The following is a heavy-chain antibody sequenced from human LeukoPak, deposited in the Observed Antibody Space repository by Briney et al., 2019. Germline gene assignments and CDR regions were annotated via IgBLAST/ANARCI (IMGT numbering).Heavy chain of an antibody. CDR2: ISGSGGST. CDR3: ATEIGNQLTTYPLWY. J-gene: IGHJ6*04. Sequence: GGSLRLSCAASGFTFSDYYMSWVRQAPGKGLEWVSAISGSGGSTYYADSVKGRFTISRDNSKNTLYLQMNSLRAEDTAVYYCATEIGNQLTTYPLWYWGKGTTVTISS. V-gene: IGHV3-23*01. D-gene: IGHD2-2*01. CDR1: GFTFSDYY.